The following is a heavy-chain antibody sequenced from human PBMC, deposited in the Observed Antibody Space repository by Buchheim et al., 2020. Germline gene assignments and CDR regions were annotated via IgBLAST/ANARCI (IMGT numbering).Heavy chain of an antibody. CDR3: ARDSRRDRMGYCSGGSCYGIDY. V-gene: IGHV3-74*01. D-gene: IGHD2-15*01. CDR1: GFTFSSYW. J-gene: IGHJ4*02. Sequence: EVQLVESGGGLVQPGGSLRLSCAAPGFTFSSYWMHWVRQAPGKGLVWVSRINSDGSSTSYADSVKGRFTISRDNAKNTLYLQMNSLRAEDTAVYYCARDSRRDRMGYCSGGSCYGIDYWGQGTL. CDR2: INSDGSST.